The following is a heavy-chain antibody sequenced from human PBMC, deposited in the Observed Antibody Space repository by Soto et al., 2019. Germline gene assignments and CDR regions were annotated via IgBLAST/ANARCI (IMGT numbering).Heavy chain of an antibody. CDR1: GFTFSSYA. V-gene: IGHV3-23*01. D-gene: IGHD6-19*01. CDR2: ISGSGGST. J-gene: IGHJ6*02. CDR3: AKATSPGIAVAGRGYYYYYGMDV. Sequence: EVPLLESGGGLVQPGGSLRLSCAASGFTFSSYAMSWVRQAPGKGLEWVSGISGSGGSTYYADSVKGRFTISRDNSKNPLYLQMNSLRAGDTAVYYCAKATSPGIAVAGRGYYYYYGMDVWGQGTTVTVSS.